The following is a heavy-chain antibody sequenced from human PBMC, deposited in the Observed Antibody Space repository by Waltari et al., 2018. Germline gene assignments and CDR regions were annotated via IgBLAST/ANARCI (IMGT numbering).Heavy chain of an antibody. CDR3: ARISGPYYYGMDV. J-gene: IGHJ6*02. D-gene: IGHD6-19*01. CDR1: GDAFRSSNYY. CDR2: HYYNGNT. V-gene: IGHV4-39*01. Sequence: QLQLLESGPGRVKPSETLAISCTVSGDAFRSSNYYWGWVRQPPEKGLEWVGSHYYNGNTYYNPSLKSRVTISADMSKNQFTLKLSSVTAADTAVYYCARISGPYYYGMDVWGQGTTVTVSS.